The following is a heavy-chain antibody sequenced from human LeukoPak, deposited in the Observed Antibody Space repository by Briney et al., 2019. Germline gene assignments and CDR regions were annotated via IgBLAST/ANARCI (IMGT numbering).Heavy chain of an antibody. CDR2: IYYSGST. J-gene: IGHJ3*02. Sequence: KPSETLFLTCTVSGGSISSSSYYWGWIRQPPGKGLEWIGSIYYSGSTYYNPSLKSRVTISVDTSKNQFSLKLSSVTAADTAVYYCARHRSYAYYYDSSGYRGAFDIWGQGTMVTVSS. CDR1: GGSISSSSYY. D-gene: IGHD3-22*01. V-gene: IGHV4-39*01. CDR3: ARHRSYAYYYDSSGYRGAFDI.